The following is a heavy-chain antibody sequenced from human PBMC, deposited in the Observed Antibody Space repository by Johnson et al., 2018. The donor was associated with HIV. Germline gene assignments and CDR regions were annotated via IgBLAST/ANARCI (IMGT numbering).Heavy chain of an antibody. J-gene: IGHJ3*02. D-gene: IGHD5-18*01. V-gene: IGHV3-66*02. CDR1: GFTVSSDY. CDR2: IYSGGST. CDR3: ARVSLAYSYGYDAFDI. Sequence: VQLVESGGVVVQPGGSLRLSCAASGFTVSSDYMSWVRQAPGKGLEWVSVIYSGGSTYYADSVKGRFTISSDNSKNTLFLQMNSLRPKDTAVYFCARVSLAYSYGYDAFDIWGRGTMVTVSS.